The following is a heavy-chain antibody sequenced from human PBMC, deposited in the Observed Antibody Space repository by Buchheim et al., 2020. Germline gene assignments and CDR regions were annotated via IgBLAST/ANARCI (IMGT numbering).Heavy chain of an antibody. CDR1: GGSISTYY. CDR2: IYYSGST. J-gene: IGHJ6*02. Sequence: QVQLQESGPGLVKPSETLSLTCTISGGSISTYYWSWIRQPPGKGLEWIGYIYYSGSTNYNPSLRSRVTISKDTSKNQFSLRLNSATAADTAVYFCARTGGSYGMDVWGQGTT. CDR3: ARTGGSYGMDV. D-gene: IGHD1-26*01. V-gene: IGHV4-59*08.